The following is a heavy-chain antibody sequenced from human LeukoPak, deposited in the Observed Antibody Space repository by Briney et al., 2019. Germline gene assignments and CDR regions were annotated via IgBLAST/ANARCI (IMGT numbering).Heavy chain of an antibody. J-gene: IGHJ4*02. CDR3: AKDIRAAAGDY. V-gene: IGHV3-33*06. D-gene: IGHD6-13*01. Sequence: GGSLRLSCAASGFTFSSYGMHWVRQAPGKGLEWVAVVWYDGSNKYYADSVKGRFTISRDNSKNTLYLQMNSLRAEDTAVYYCAKDIRAAAGDYWGQGTLVTVSS. CDR2: VWYDGSNK. CDR1: GFTFSSYG.